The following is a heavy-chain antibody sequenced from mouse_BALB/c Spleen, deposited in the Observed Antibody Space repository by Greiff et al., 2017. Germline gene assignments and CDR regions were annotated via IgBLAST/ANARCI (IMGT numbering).Heavy chain of an antibody. V-gene: IGHV1-9*01. CDR3: ARGGSTMITTWFAY. CDR1: GYTFSSYW. CDR2: ILPGSGST. D-gene: IGHD2-4*01. Sequence: VKLMESGAELMKPGASVKISCKATGYTFSSYWIAWVKQRPGHGLEWIGEILPGSGSTNYNEKFKGKATFTADTSSNTAYMQLSSLTSEDSAVYYCARGGSTMITTWFAYWGQGTLVTVSA. J-gene: IGHJ3*01.